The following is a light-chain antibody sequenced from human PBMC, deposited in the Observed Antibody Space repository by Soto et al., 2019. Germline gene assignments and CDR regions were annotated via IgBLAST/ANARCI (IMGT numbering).Light chain of an antibody. CDR2: EVS. CDR1: SSDVGSYNR. J-gene: IGLJ2*01. V-gene: IGLV2-18*01. CDR3: SVYTSSSTWV. Sequence: QSALTQPPSGSGSPGQSVTISFTGNSSDVGSYNRVSWYQQPPGTAPKLMIYEVSNRPSGVPDRFSGSKSVNTASLTISGLQADDESDYYCSVYTSSSTWVVGGGTKVTVI.